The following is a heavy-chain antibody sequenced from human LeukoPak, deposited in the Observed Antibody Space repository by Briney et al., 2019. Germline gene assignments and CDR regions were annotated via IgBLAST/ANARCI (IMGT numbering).Heavy chain of an antibody. V-gene: IGHV1-2*02. CDR2: INPNSGGT. CDR1: GYTFTGYY. CDR3: ARNYGFWSGGYFDY. Sequence: ASVKVSCKASGYTFTGYYMHWVRQAPGQGLEWMGWINPNSGGTNYAQKFQGRVTMTRDTSISTAYMELSRLRSDDTAVYYCARNYGFWSGGYFDYWGQGTLVTVSS. J-gene: IGHJ4*02. D-gene: IGHD3-3*01.